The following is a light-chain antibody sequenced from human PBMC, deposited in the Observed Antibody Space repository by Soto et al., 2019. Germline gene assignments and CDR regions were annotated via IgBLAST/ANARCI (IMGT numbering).Light chain of an antibody. CDR1: SSDVGGYNY. CDR3: SSYTSSHTYV. CDR2: DVI. V-gene: IGLV2-14*01. Sequence: QSAPTQPASVSGSPGQSLTISCTGTSSDVGGYNYVAWYQQHPGKAPKLIIYDVINRPSGVSNRFSGSKSGNTASLTISGLQAEDEADYYCSSYTSSHTYVFGSGTKLTVL. J-gene: IGLJ1*01.